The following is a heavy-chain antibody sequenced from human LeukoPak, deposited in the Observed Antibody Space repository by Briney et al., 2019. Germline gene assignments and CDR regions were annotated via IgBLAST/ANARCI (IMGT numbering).Heavy chain of an antibody. CDR3: ARRRGYCSGGSCYLGY. Sequence: GGSLRLSCAAFGFTFSSYWMSWVRQAPGKGLEWVANIKQDGSEKYYVDSVKGRFTISRDNAKNSLYLQINSLRAEDTAVYYCARRRGYCSGGSCYLGYWGQGTLVTVSS. D-gene: IGHD2-15*01. J-gene: IGHJ4*02. CDR2: IKQDGSEK. V-gene: IGHV3-7*01. CDR1: GFTFSSYW.